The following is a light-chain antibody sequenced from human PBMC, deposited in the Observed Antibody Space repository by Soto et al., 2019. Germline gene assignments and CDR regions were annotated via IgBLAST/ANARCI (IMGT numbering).Light chain of an antibody. CDR3: CSYTTSSTYV. Sequence: QSVLTQPASVSGSPGQSIAISCTGTSSDVCGYNYVSWYQQHPGKAPKLMIYDVNNRPSGVSNRFSGSKSGNTASLTISGLQAEDEADYYCCSYTTSSTYVFGTGTKVTVL. CDR2: DVN. V-gene: IGLV2-14*03. CDR1: SSDVCGYNY. J-gene: IGLJ1*01.